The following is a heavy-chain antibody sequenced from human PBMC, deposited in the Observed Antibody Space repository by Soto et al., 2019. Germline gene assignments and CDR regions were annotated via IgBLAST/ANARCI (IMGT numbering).Heavy chain of an antibody. D-gene: IGHD6-19*01. J-gene: IGHJ6*02. CDR2: IYSGGST. Sequence: GGSLRLSCAASGFTVSSNYMSWVRQAPGKGLEWVSVIYSGGSTHYADSVKGRFTISRDNSKNTLYLQMNSLRAEDTAVYYCARDGSSGRKDYYYYGMDVWGQGTTVTVSS. CDR1: GFTVSSNY. V-gene: IGHV3-53*01. CDR3: ARDGSSGRKDYYYYGMDV.